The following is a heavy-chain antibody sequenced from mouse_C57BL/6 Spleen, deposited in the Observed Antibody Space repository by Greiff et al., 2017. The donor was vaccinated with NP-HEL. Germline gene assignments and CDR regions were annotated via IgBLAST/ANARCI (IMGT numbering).Heavy chain of an antibody. D-gene: IGHD2-4*01. CDR1: GFNIKDYY. Sequence: VQLQQSGAELVRPGASVKLSCTASGFNIKDYYMHWVKQRPEQGLEWIGRIDPEDGDTAYAPKFQGKATRTADTSSNTAYLQLSSLTSEDTAVYYCTTRLYDYDGDYWGQGTTLTVSS. CDR3: TTRLYDYDGDY. V-gene: IGHV14-1*01. CDR2: IDPEDGDT. J-gene: IGHJ2*01.